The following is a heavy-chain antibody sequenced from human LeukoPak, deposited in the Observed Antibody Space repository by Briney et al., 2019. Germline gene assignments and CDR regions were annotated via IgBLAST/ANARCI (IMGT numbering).Heavy chain of an antibody. Sequence: ASVKVSCKASGYIFTSYDINWVRQATGQGLEWMGWVNPNNGNTGFAQKFQGRVTMSRDTSISTAYMELSSLRSEDTAVYYCVSTITFGGVNWFDPWGQGTLVTVSS. J-gene: IGHJ5*02. V-gene: IGHV1-8*02. CDR3: VSTITFGGVNWFDP. CDR2: VNPNNGNT. CDR1: GYIFTSYD. D-gene: IGHD3-16*01.